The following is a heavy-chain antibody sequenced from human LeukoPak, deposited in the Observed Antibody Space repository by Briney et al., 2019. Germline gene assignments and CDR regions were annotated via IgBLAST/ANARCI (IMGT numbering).Heavy chain of an antibody. CDR3: ARDIREVGATHYFDY. CDR1: GFSITSYY. CDR2: IHYSGST. Sequence: SETLSLSCTVSGFSITSYYWSWIRQPPGKGLEWIGLIHYSGSTTYNPSIKSRVTMSVDTSKNQFSLQLRSVTAADTALYYCARDIREVGATHYFDYWGQGTLVTVA. D-gene: IGHD1-26*01. J-gene: IGHJ4*02. V-gene: IGHV4-59*01.